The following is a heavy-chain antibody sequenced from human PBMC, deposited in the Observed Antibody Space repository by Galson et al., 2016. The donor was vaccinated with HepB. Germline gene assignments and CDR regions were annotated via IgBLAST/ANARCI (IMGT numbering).Heavy chain of an antibody. Sequence: SLRLSCAASGFIFSSYSMNWVRQAPGKGLEWVSSISSSSSYIYYADSVRGRFTISRDNAKNSLYLQMNSLRAEDTAVYYCARDGVGDTYGSSCPDYWGQGTLVTVSS. V-gene: IGHV3-21*01. D-gene: IGHD6-13*01. CDR1: GFIFSSYS. CDR2: ISSSSSYI. CDR3: ARDGVGDTYGSSCPDY. J-gene: IGHJ4*02.